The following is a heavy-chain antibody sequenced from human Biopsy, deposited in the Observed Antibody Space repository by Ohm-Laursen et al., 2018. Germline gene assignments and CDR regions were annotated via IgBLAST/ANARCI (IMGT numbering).Heavy chain of an antibody. CDR1: GFTFGDAW. CDR2: IKSKFDGETT. V-gene: IGHV3-15*01. J-gene: IGHJ6*02. CDR3: STGGGDFYYNGMDV. Sequence: SLRLSCAASGFTFGDAWMSWIRQAPGKGLEWVGRIKSKFDGETTDYAAPVKGRFIISRDDSKSTLSLQMNSLKVEDTGVYFCSTGGGDFYYNGMDVWGQGTTVTVSS. D-gene: IGHD3-16*01.